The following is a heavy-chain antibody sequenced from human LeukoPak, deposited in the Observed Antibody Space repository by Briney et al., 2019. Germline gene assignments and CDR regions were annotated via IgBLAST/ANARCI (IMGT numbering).Heavy chain of an antibody. CDR2: IKSKTHGGTT. V-gene: IGHV3-15*01. Sequence: GGSLRLSCAASGFTFSNAWMSWVRQAPGKGLEWVGRIKSKTHGGTTDYAAPVKGRFTISRDDSKNTLYLQMNSLRTEDTAVYYCTTDRDYWGQGTLVTVSS. J-gene: IGHJ4*02. CDR1: GFTFSNAW. CDR3: TTDRDY.